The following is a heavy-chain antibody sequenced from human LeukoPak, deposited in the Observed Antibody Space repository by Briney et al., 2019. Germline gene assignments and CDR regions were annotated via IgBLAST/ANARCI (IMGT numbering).Heavy chain of an antibody. V-gene: IGHV1-46*01. J-gene: IGHJ6*03. Sequence: ASVKVSCKASGYTFTSYYMHWVRQAPGQGLEWMGISNPSGGSTSYAQKFQGRVTMTRGTSTSTVYMELSSLRSEDTAVYYCAIRACSSTSCYSPYYYYYMDVWGKGTTVTISS. CDR1: GYTFTSYY. D-gene: IGHD2-2*01. CDR3: AIRACSSTSCYSPYYYYYMDV. CDR2: SNPSGGST.